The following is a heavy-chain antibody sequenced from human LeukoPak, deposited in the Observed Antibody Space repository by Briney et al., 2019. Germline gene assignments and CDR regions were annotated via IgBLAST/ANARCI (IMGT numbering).Heavy chain of an antibody. Sequence: GGSLRLSCAASGFTFSSYGMHWVRQAPGKGLEWVAVISYDGSNKYYADSVKGRFTISRDNSKNTLYLQMNSLRAEDTAVYYCAKEWNGGGYRILFDYWGQGTLVTVSS. CDR3: AKEWNGGGYRILFDY. J-gene: IGHJ4*02. CDR2: ISYDGSNK. CDR1: GFTFSSYG. D-gene: IGHD1-26*01. V-gene: IGHV3-30*18.